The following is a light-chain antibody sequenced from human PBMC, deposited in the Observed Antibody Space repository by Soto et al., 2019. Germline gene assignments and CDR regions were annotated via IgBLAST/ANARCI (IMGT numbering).Light chain of an antibody. V-gene: IGLV2-23*02. CDR1: FSVIGRYEF. CDR3: CSFTSINTYV. Sequence: QSALTQPASVSGSPGQSITISCAGTFSVIGRYEFVSWYQQHPGKAPKVLIYGVSKRPSGVSNRSSGSKSGNTASLTISGLQAEDESDYYCCSFTSINTYVFGTGTKVTVL. J-gene: IGLJ1*01. CDR2: GVS.